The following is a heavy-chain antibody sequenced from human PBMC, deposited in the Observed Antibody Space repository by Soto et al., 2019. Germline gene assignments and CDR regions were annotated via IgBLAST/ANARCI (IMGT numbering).Heavy chain of an antibody. CDR3: ARLHDYGDGFDY. D-gene: IGHD4-17*01. J-gene: IGHJ4*02. CDR2: INAGNGNT. Sequence: ASVKVSCKASGYTFTSYAMHWVRQAPGQRLEWMGWINAGNGNTKYSQKFQGRVTITRDTSASTAYMELSSLRSEDTAVYYGARLHDYGDGFDYWGQGTLVTVSS. V-gene: IGHV1-3*01. CDR1: GYTFTSYA.